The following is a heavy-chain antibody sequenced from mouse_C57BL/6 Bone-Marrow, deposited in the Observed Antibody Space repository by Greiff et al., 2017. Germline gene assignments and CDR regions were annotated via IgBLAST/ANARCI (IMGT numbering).Heavy chain of an antibody. Sequence: EVQLVESGGGLVKPGGSLKLYCAASGFTFSDYGMHWVRQAPEKGLEWVAYISSGSSTIYYADTVKGRFTISRDNAKYTLFLQMTSLRSEDTAMYYCARHPYYGSSYGYFDYWGQGTTLTVSS. CDR3: ARHPYYGSSYGYFDY. CDR1: GFTFSDYG. V-gene: IGHV5-17*01. D-gene: IGHD1-1*01. CDR2: ISSGSSTI. J-gene: IGHJ2*01.